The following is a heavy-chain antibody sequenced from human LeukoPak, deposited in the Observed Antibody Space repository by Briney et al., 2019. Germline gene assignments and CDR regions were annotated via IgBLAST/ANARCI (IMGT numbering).Heavy chain of an antibody. CDR3: ARDKGDYYYYYMDV. CDR2: INPNSGGT. Sequence: ASVKVSCTASGYTFTGYYMHWVRQAPGQGLEWMGWINPNSGGTNYAQKFQGRVTMARDASISTAYMELSRLRSDDTAVYYCARDKGDYYYYYMDVWGKGTTVTVSS. J-gene: IGHJ6*03. CDR1: GYTFTGYY. V-gene: IGHV1-2*02.